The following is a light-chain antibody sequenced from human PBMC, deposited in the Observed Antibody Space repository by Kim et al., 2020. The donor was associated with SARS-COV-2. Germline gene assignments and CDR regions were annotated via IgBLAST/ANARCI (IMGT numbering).Light chain of an antibody. CDR3: DQYNNWPYT. Sequence: EIVMTQSPATLSVSPGERATLSCRASQSVTNNYLAWYQQKPGQAPRLLIYGASARATGIPARFSGSGSGTEFTLTISSLQSEDFAVYYCDQYNNWPYTLGQGTKLEI. CDR2: GAS. CDR1: QSVTNN. V-gene: IGKV3-15*01. J-gene: IGKJ2*01.